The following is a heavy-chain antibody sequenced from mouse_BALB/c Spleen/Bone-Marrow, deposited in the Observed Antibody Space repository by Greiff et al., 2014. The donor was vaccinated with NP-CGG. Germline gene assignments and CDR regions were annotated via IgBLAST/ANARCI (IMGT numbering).Heavy chain of an antibody. V-gene: IGHV2-4-1*01. CDR1: GFSLTSYD. J-gene: IGHJ2*01. D-gene: IGHD2-14*01. Sequence: QVQLQQSGPGLVQPSQSLSITCTVSGFSLTSYDVHWVRQSPGKGLEWLGGIWSGGGTDYDAAFISRLNITKDNSKSQVSFKMNSLQADDTAIYFCARKDYRYDYFDYWGQGTTLTVSS. CDR3: ARKDYRYDYFDY. CDR2: IWSGGGT.